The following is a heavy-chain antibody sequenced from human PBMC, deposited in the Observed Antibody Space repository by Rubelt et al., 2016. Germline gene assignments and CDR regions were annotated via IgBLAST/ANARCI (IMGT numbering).Heavy chain of an antibody. CDR2: IYYSGST. CDR3: ATGTSFGGVKDAFDI. D-gene: IGHD3-3*01. CDR1: GGSVGSSTYY. V-gene: IGHV4-39*01. Sequence: QLQLQESGPGLVKPSETLSLTCTVSGGSVGSSTYYWGWIRQPPGKGLEWIGSIYYSGSTYYNPSLKSRVTMSVDTSKNQFSLGLSAVTAADTAVYYCATGTSFGGVKDAFDIWGQGTMVTVSA. J-gene: IGHJ3*02.